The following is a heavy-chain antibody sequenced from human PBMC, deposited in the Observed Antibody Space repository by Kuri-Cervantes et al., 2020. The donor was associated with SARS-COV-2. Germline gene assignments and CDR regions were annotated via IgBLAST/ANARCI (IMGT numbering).Heavy chain of an antibody. CDR2: ISSSSSYI. D-gene: IGHD4-17*01. Sequence: LSLTCAASGFTFSSYSMNWVRQAPGKELEWVSSISSSSSYIYYADSVKGRFTISRDNAKNSLYLQMNSLRVEDTALYYCARAYGDYVFREGLDSWGQGTLVTVSS. CDR1: GFTFSSYS. J-gene: IGHJ4*02. CDR3: ARAYGDYVFREGLDS. V-gene: IGHV3-21*01.